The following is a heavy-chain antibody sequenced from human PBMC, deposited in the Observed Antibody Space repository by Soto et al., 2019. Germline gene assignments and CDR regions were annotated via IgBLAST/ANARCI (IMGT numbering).Heavy chain of an antibody. CDR1: GGSISSGGYS. D-gene: IGHD3-16*01. CDR3: ARAPPGPAPRWGV. CDR2: IYPTGTT. Sequence: TSETLSLTCTVSGGSISSGGYSWSWIRQPPGKGLEWIGYIYPTGTTYYNPPLKNRVTISIDTSQNQFSLQLTSMTAADTAVYYCARAPPGPAPRWGVWGHGTTVTVSS. J-gene: IGHJ6*02. V-gene: IGHV4-30-2*01.